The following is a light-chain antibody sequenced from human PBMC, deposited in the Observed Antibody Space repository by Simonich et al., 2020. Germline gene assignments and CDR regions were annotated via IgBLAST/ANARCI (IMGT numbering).Light chain of an antibody. CDR1: QDISNY. CDR2: DAS. J-gene: IGKJ3*01. V-gene: IGKV1-33*01. Sequence: DIQMTQSPSSLSASLGDRVTITCQASQDISNYVNWYHQKPGKAPKRLIYDASNLETGVPSRFSGSGSGTDFTFTISSLQPEDIATYYCQQYDNLPITFGPGTKVDIK. CDR3: QQYDNLPIT.